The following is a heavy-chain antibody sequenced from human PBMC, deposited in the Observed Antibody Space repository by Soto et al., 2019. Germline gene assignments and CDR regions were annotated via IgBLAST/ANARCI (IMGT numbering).Heavy chain of an antibody. CDR3: ARVYGDYAYYYYYYMDV. V-gene: IGHV3-72*01. Sequence: PGGSLRLSCAASGFTFSDHYMDWVRQAPGKGLEWVGRTRNKANSYTTEYAASVKGRFTISRDDSKNSLYLQMNSLKTEDTAVYYCARVYGDYAYYYYYYMDVWGKGTTVTVSS. J-gene: IGHJ6*03. CDR1: GFTFSDHY. CDR2: TRNKANSYTT. D-gene: IGHD4-17*01.